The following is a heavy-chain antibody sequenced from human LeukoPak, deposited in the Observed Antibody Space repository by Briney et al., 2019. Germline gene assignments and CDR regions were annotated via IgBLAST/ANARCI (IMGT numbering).Heavy chain of an antibody. D-gene: IGHD3-22*01. Sequence: PGGSLRLSCAASGFTFSSYGMHWVRQAPGKGLEWVAFIRYDGSNKYYADSVKGRFTISRDNSKNTLYLQMNSLRAEDTAVYYCARPESGFYDSSGYYSIAYWGQGTLVTVSS. CDR3: ARPESGFYDSSGYYSIAY. J-gene: IGHJ4*02. V-gene: IGHV3-30*02. CDR1: GFTFSSYG. CDR2: IRYDGSNK.